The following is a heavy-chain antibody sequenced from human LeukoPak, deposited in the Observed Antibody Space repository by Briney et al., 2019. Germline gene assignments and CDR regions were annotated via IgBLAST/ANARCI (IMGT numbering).Heavy chain of an antibody. D-gene: IGHD3-16*02. CDR2: ISGSGGST. J-gene: IGHJ4*02. Sequence: GGSLRLSCTASGFTFSSYAMSWVRQAPGKGLEWVSAISGSGGSTYHADSVKGRFTISRDNSKNTLYLQKNSLRAEDTAVYYCAKAVQYYDYVWGSYRPPRDYYFDYWGQGTLVTVSS. V-gene: IGHV3-23*01. CDR3: AKAVQYYDYVWGSYRPPRDYYFDY. CDR1: GFTFSSYA.